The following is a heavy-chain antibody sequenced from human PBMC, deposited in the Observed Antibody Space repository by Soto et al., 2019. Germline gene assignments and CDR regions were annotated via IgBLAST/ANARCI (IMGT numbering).Heavy chain of an antibody. CDR3: AREENPEFFDI. V-gene: IGHV3-33*01. J-gene: IGHJ4*02. CDR2: IWYDGSNK. Sequence: GGSLRLSCAASGFTFSSYGMHWVRQAPGKGLEWVAVIWYDGSNKYYADSVKGRFTISRDNSKNTLYLQMNSLRAEDTAVYYCAREENPEFFDIWGQGTLVTVSS. CDR1: GFTFSSYG.